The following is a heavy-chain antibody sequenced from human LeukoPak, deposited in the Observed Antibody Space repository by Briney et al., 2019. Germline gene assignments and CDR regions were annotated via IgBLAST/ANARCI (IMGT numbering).Heavy chain of an antibody. J-gene: IGHJ4*02. D-gene: IGHD4/OR15-4a*01. CDR3: AREPRLLGAYYFDY. CDR2: INQDGSEE. V-gene: IGHV3-7*03. CDR1: GFTFSSYW. Sequence: GGSLRLSCVASGFTFSSYWMSWVRQAPGKGLEWVANINQDGSEEYDVDSAKGRFTISRDNAKNSLYLQMNSLRAEDTAVYYCAREPRLLGAYYFDYWGQGTLVTVSS.